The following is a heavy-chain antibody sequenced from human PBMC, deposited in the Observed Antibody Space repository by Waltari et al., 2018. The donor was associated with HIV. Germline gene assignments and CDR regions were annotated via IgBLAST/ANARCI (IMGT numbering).Heavy chain of an antibody. CDR2: INGADGDA. CDR3: ARAGLGGLIQDFDI. V-gene: IGHV1-46*01. J-gene: IGHJ4*02. D-gene: IGHD1-26*01. Sequence: VQLIQPGFQIGKPGASGRLSCQAPGFILRDHYIHWVRQGPRQTFEWMAIINGADGDANFAQKFQARITLTRDLFTGTVHMDLMSLRSEDTAVYFCARAGLGGLIQDFDIWGRGT. CDR1: GFILRDHY.